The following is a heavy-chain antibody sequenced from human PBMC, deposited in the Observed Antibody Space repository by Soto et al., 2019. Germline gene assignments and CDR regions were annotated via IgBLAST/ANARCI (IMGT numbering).Heavy chain of an antibody. CDR2: IRYDGSNK. J-gene: IGHJ4*02. D-gene: IGHD5-18*01. V-gene: IGHV3-33*01. CDR1: GFTFSSYG. CDR3: ARDGRDSYGWGED. Sequence: QVQLVESGGGVVQPGRSLRLSCAASGFTFSSYGMQWVRQAPGKGLEWVAVIRYDGSNKYYADSVKGRFTISRDNSKNTLYLQMNSLRAEDTAVYYCARDGRDSYGWGEDWGQGTLVTVSS.